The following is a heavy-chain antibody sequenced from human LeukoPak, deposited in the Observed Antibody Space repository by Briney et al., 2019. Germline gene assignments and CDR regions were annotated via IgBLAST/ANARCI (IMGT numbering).Heavy chain of an antibody. V-gene: IGHV1-46*01. CDR2: INPSGDST. J-gene: IGHJ4*02. CDR3: ARHDLGGRSPFDC. D-gene: IGHD2-15*01. CDR1: VNTFTTYY. Sequence: GASVKVSCKTSVNTFTTYYMHCVRQAPGQGLEWLGIINPSGDSTTYAQKFQGRVTMTRDTSTSTVYMDLSSLRSEDTAVYYCARHDLGGRSPFDCWGQGTLVTVSS.